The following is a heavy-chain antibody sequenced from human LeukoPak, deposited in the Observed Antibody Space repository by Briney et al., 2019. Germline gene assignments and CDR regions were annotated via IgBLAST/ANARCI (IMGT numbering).Heavy chain of an antibody. Sequence: GGSLRLSCASSGFTFSAYHMNWVRQAPGKGLEWISFISSDSGTLYYAGSVKGRFTISRDNAANSLYLQMNNLRDEDTAVYYCARRDPFDYWGQGTMVTVSS. V-gene: IGHV3-48*02. CDR2: ISSDSGTL. J-gene: IGHJ4*02. CDR1: GFTFSAYH. CDR3: ARRDPFDY.